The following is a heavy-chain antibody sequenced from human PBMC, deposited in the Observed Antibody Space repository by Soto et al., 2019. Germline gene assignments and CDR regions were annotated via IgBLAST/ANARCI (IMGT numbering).Heavy chain of an antibody. CDR1: GGTFSRCS. CDR2: IIPVFGTA. CDR3: ASCLVTTYFYYYGMDV. J-gene: IGHJ6*02. D-gene: IGHD4-17*01. V-gene: IGHV1-69*12. Sequence: QVQLVQSGAEVKEPGSSVKVSCKASGGTFSRCSISWVRQAPGQGLEWMGGIIPVFGTANYAQKFQGRVTITADESTSTVYMELSSLTSDDTAVYLCASCLVTTYFYYYGMDVWGQGTTVTVSS.